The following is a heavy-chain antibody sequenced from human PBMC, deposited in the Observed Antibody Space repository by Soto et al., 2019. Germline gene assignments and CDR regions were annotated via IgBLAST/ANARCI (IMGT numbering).Heavy chain of an antibody. V-gene: IGHV3-23*01. D-gene: IGHD3-3*01. CDR2: ISGSGGST. CDR1: GFTFSSYA. CDR3: ARIRFLEWFPSDY. J-gene: IGHJ4*02. Sequence: GGSLRLSCAASGFTFSSYAMSWVRQAPGKGPEWVSAISGSGGSTYYADSVKGRFTISRDNSKNTLYLQMNSLRAEDTVVYYCARIRFLEWFPSDYWGQGTLVTVSS.